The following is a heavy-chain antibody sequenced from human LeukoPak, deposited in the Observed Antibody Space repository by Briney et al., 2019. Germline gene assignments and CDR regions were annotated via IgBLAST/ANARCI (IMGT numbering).Heavy chain of an antibody. Sequence: PSETLSLTCTVSGGSISSSSYYWGWIRQPPGKGLEWIGSIYYSGSTYYNPSLKSRVTISVDTSKNQFSLKLSSVTAADTAVYYCARFRIVAVPAARNYYFDYWGQGTLVTVSS. CDR2: IYYSGST. V-gene: IGHV4-39*01. CDR1: GGSISSSSYY. CDR3: ARFRIVAVPAARNYYFDY. J-gene: IGHJ4*02. D-gene: IGHD2-2*01.